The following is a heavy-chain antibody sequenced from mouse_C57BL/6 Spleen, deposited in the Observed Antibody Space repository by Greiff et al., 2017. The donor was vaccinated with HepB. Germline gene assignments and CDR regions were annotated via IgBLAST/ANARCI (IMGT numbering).Heavy chain of an antibody. Sequence: LQQPGAELVKPGASVKLSCKASGYTFTSYWMQWVKQRPGQGLEWIGEIDPSDSYTNYNQKFKGKATLTVDTSSSTAYMQLSSLTSEDSAVYYCARLGDDKAWFAYWGQGTLVTVSA. V-gene: IGHV1-50*01. CDR3: ARLGDDKAWFAY. D-gene: IGHD1-3*01. CDR2: IDPSDSYT. CDR1: GYTFTSYW. J-gene: IGHJ3*01.